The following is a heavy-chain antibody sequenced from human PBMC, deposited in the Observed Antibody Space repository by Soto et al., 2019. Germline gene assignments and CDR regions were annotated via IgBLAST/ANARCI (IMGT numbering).Heavy chain of an antibody. Sequence: GGSLRLSCAASGFTFSNYEMHWVRQAPGKGLEWVSGIGLAGDKYYPGSLRGRFTISRDNVENSVYLQMNSLRAEDTAVYYCARDRIYYDILTGYYILDAFDIWGQETMVTVSS. CDR1: GFTFSNYE. CDR2: IGLAGDK. V-gene: IGHV3-13*04. D-gene: IGHD3-9*01. CDR3: ARDRIYYDILTGYYILDAFDI. J-gene: IGHJ3*02.